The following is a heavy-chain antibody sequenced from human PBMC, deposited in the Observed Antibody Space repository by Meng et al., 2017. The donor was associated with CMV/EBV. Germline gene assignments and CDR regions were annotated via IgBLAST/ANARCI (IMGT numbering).Heavy chain of an antibody. CDR2: IKSKTDGGTT. Sequence: GGSLRLSCAASGFTFSNAWMSWVRQAPGKGLEWVGRIKSKTDGGTTDYAAPVKGRFTISRDNAKNSLYLQMNSLRAEDTAVYYCARERGVVVPLGMDVWGQGTTVTVSS. J-gene: IGHJ6*02. V-gene: IGHV3-15*01. CDR3: ARERGVVVPLGMDV. D-gene: IGHD2-2*01. CDR1: GFTFSNAW.